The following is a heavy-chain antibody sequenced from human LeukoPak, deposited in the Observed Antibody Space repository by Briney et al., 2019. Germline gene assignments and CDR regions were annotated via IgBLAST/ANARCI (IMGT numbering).Heavy chain of an antibody. D-gene: IGHD2-8*02. CDR1: GGTLSSYP. V-gene: IGHV1-69*02. J-gene: IGHJ4*02. CDR2: IIPVLGIA. Sequence: ASVTVSCKASGGTLSSYPICWVRQAPGQGLEWMGRIIPVLGIANYAQTFQGRVTITADKSSSTAYMELSSLRSGDTAVYYCARIRGTESGLSHFDSWGPGTLVSVSS. CDR3: ARIRGTESGLSHFDS.